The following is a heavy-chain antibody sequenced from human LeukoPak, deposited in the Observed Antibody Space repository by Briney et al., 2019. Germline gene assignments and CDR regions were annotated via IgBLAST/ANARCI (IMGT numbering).Heavy chain of an antibody. D-gene: IGHD3-10*01. Sequence: ASVKVSCKASGYTFTSYAMNWVRQAPGQGLEWMGWINTNTGNPTYAQGFTGRFVFSLDTSVSTAYLQISSLKAEDTAVYYCARGVLPSYYGSGTDWFDPWGQGTLVTVSS. CDR1: GYTFTSYA. V-gene: IGHV7-4-1*02. CDR2: INTNTGNP. J-gene: IGHJ5*02. CDR3: ARGVLPSYYGSGTDWFDP.